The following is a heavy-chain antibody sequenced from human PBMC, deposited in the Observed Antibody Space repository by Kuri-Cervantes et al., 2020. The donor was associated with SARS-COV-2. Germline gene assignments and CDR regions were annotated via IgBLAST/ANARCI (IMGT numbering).Heavy chain of an antibody. J-gene: IGHJ4*02. D-gene: IGHD3-16*01. V-gene: IGHV1-24*01. CDR2: FDPEDGET. Sequence: ASVKVSCKVSGYTLTELSMHWVRQAPGKGLEWMGGFDPEDGETIYAQKFQGRVTMTEDTSTGTAYMELSSLRSEDTAVYYCATDLSGSYGGSIDYWGQGTLVTVSS. CDR1: GYTLTELS. CDR3: ATDLSGSYGGSIDY.